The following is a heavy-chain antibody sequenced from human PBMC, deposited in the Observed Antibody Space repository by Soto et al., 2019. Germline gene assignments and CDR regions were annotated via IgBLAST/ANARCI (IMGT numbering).Heavy chain of an antibody. J-gene: IGHJ3*01. V-gene: IGHV3-9*01. CDR2: ISWDGGST. D-gene: IGHD3-9*01. CDR1: GFTFDDYA. CDR3: ARSPGGYYID. Sequence: GGSLRLSCAASGFTFDDYARHWVRQAPGKGLEWVSGISWDGGSTTYADSVKGRFTISRDNAKNTLYLQMNSLRAEDTAVYYCARSPGGYYIDWGQGTMVTVSS.